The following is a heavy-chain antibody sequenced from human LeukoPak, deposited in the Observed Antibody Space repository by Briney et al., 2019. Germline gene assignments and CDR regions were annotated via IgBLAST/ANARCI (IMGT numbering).Heavy chain of an antibody. CDR1: GFTFSSYG. J-gene: IGHJ4*02. D-gene: IGHD3-16*01. Sequence: TGGPLRLSCAASGFTFSSYGMHWVRQAPGKGLEWVAVISYDGSNKYYADSVKGRFTISRDNSKNTLYLQMNSLRAEDTAVYYCEGGALDYWGQGTLVTVSS. CDR3: EGGALDY. CDR2: ISYDGSNK. V-gene: IGHV3-30*03.